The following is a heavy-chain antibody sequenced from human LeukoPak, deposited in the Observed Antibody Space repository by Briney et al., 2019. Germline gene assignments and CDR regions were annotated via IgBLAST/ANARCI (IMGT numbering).Heavy chain of an antibody. CDR2: IYPGDSDT. CDR1: GYSFTSYG. Sequence: GESLKISCKGSGYSFTSYGIGWVRQMPGKGLEWMGIIYPGDSDTRYSPSFQGQVTISADKSISTAYLQWSSLKASDTAMYYCARHSTDIVVVPAALDYWGQGTLVTVSS. V-gene: IGHV5-51*01. CDR3: ARHSTDIVVVPAALDY. D-gene: IGHD2-2*01. J-gene: IGHJ4*02.